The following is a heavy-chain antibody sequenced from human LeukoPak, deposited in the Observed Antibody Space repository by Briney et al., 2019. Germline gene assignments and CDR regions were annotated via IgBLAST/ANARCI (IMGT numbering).Heavy chain of an antibody. J-gene: IGHJ4*02. CDR1: GFTFSNAW. V-gene: IGHV3-7*01. CDR2: IKQDGSEK. Sequence: GGSLRLSCAASGFTFSNAWMSWVRQAPGKGLEWVANIKQDGSEKYYVDSVKGRFTISRDNAKNSLYLQMNGLRAEDTAVYYCARVPPIYSSLHNDYWGQGTLVTVSS. CDR3: ARVPPIYSSLHNDY. D-gene: IGHD6-13*01.